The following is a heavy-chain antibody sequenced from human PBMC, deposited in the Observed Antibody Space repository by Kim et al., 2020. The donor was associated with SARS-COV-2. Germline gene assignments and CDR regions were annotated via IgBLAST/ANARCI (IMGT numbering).Heavy chain of an antibody. CDR3: ARDDDSSASYWFFDL. CDR2: ISSNGDST. J-gene: IGHJ2*01. D-gene: IGHD6-19*01. Sequence: GGSLRLSCAASGFTFSSYAMHWVRQAPGKGLEYVSAISSNGDSTYYAKSVKGRFTISRDNSKNTLYLQMGSLRPQDMAVYFCARDDDSSASYWFFDLWGRGTLVTVSS. V-gene: IGHV3-64*01. CDR1: GFTFSSYA.